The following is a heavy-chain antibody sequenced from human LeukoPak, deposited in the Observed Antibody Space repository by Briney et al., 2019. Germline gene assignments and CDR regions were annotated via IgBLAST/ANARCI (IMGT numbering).Heavy chain of an antibody. CDR2: ISSSGSYI. J-gene: IGHJ4*02. CDR1: GFTFSSYT. CDR3: ARDRGSRRYNNGYSEY. Sequence: GGSLRLSCAASGFTFSSYTINWVREAPGKGLEWVSSISSSGSYIYYADSVKGRFTVSRDNAKNSLYLQMKSLRAEDTAVYYCARDRGSRRYNNGYSEYSGQGTLVTVSS. D-gene: IGHD5-18*01. V-gene: IGHV3-21*01.